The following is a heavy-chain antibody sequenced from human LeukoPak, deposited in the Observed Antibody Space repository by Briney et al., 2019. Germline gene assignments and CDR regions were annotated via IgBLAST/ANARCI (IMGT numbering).Heavy chain of an antibody. CDR3: ARAGVGAVAGDIFDS. D-gene: IGHD6-19*01. J-gene: IGHJ5*01. V-gene: IGHV3-48*01. CDR1: GFTFSSYS. Sequence: PGGSLRLSCAASGFTFSSYSMNWVRQAPGKGLEWVSYISSSSSTIYYADSVKGRFTISRDNAKNSLYLQMNSLRAEDTAVYYCARAGVGAVAGDIFDSWGQGTLVTVSS. CDR2: ISSSSSTI.